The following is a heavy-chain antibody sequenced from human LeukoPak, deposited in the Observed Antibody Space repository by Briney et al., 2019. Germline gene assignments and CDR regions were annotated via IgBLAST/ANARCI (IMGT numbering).Heavy chain of an antibody. J-gene: IGHJ5*02. D-gene: IGHD3-10*01. Sequence: SETLSLTCAVYGGSFSGYYWSWIRQPPGKGLEWIGEINHSGSTNYNPSLKSRVTISVDTSRNQFSLKLSSVTAADTAVYYCARGRLYYYGSGNRSGGYWFDPWGQGTPVTVSS. CDR1: GGSFSGYY. CDR2: INHSGST. V-gene: IGHV4-34*01. CDR3: ARGRLYYYGSGNRSGGYWFDP.